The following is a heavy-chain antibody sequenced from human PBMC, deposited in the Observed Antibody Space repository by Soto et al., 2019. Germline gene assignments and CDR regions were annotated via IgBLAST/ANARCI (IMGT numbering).Heavy chain of an antibody. D-gene: IGHD2-15*01. V-gene: IGHV3-30*18. CDR2: ISYDGSNK. CDR3: AKIGYCSGGSCYKSFGPFDY. J-gene: IGHJ4*02. Sequence: GGSLRLSCAASGFTFSSYGMHWVRQAPGKGLEWVAVISYDGSNKYYADSVKGRFTISRDNSKNTLYLQMNSLRAEDTAVYYCAKIGYCSGGSCYKSFGPFDYWGQGTLVTVSS. CDR1: GFTFSSYG.